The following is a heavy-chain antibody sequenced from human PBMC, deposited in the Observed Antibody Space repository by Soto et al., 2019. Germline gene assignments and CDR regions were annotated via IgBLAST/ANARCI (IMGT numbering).Heavy chain of an antibody. Sequence: GGSLRLSCAASGFTFSSYGMHWVRQAPGKGLEWVAVIWYDGSNKYYADSVKGRFTISRDNSKNTLYLQMNSLRAEDTAVYYCARLYSPTYYDILTGPGAIDYWGQGTLVTVSS. CDR1: GFTFSSYG. V-gene: IGHV3-33*01. D-gene: IGHD3-9*01. J-gene: IGHJ4*02. CDR2: IWYDGSNK. CDR3: ARLYSPTYYDILTGPGAIDY.